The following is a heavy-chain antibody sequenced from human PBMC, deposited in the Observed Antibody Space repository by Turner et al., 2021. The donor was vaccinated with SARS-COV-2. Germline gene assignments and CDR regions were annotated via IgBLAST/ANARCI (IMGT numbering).Heavy chain of an antibody. V-gene: IGHV1-2*02. CDR1: VYTFTGYY. D-gene: IGHD6-6*01. J-gene: IGHJ5*02. CDR2: SNPNSGGT. CDR3: AREGAPVSSSSRVWFDP. Sequence: QLQLVQSGAEVKKPGASVKVSCKASVYTFTGYYMHWVRQAPGQGLEWMGWSNPNSGGTNYAQKFQGRVNMTRDTSIITAYMDLSRLRSDDTAVYYCAREGAPVSSSSRVWFDPWGQGTLVTVSS.